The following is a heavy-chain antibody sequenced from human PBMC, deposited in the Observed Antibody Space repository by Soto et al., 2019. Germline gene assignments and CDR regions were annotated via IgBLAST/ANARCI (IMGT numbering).Heavy chain of an antibody. V-gene: IGHV3-30-3*01. CDR2: ISYDGSNK. D-gene: IGHD3-22*01. CDR3: ARDPYYYDSSGYYPYYFDY. J-gene: IGHJ4*02. Sequence: QVQLVESGGGVVQPGRSLRLSCAASGFTFSSYAMHWVRQAPGKGLEWVAVISYDGSNKYYADSVKGRFTISRDNSKNTLYLQMTSLRAEDTAVYYCARDPYYYDSSGYYPYYFDYWGQGTLVTVSS. CDR1: GFTFSSYA.